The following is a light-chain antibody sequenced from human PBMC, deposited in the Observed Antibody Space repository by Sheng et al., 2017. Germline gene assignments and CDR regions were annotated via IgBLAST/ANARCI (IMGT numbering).Light chain of an antibody. CDR3: QQYGSSPIT. V-gene: IGKV3-20*01. CDR1: QSVSNSY. CDR2: GAS. Sequence: EIVLTQSPGTLSLSPGERATLSCRASQSVSNSYLAWYQQKPGQAPSLFIYGASTRAPGIPDRFSGSGSGTDFTLTISRLEPEDFAVYYCQQYGSSPITFGQGTRLEIK. J-gene: IGKJ5*01.